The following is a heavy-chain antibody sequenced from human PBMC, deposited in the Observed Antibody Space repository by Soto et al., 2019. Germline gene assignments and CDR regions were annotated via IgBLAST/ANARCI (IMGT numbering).Heavy chain of an antibody. J-gene: IGHJ5*02. D-gene: IGHD4-17*01. CDR1: GFSLSTSGVG. Sequence: QITLKESGPTLVKPTQTLTLTCTFSGFSLSTSGVGVGWIRQPPGKALEWLALIYWDDDKRYSPSLKSRLTITMDTSKNQVVLTMTNMDPVDTATYYCAYNNDYGDYYWFDPWGQGTLVTVSS. V-gene: IGHV2-5*02. CDR3: AYNNDYGDYYWFDP. CDR2: IYWDDDK.